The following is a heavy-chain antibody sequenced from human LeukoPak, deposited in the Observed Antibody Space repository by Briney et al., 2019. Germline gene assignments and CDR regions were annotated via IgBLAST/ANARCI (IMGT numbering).Heavy chain of an antibody. CDR3: TRDGGSYSHLDN. D-gene: IGHD1-26*01. J-gene: IGHJ4*02. V-gene: IGHV3-73*01. CDR1: GFTLSDCA. CDR2: IRTKGANYAT. Sequence: QPGGSLKLSCAASGFTLSDCAMHWVRQASGQGLEWVGLIRTKGANYATAYAASVKGRFIISRDDSSNMAYLQMNSLKNDDTAVYYCTRDGGSYSHLDNWGPGTRVTVSS.